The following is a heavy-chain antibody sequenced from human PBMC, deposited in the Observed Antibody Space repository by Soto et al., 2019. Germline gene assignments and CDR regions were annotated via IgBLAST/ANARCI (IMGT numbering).Heavy chain of an antibody. D-gene: IGHD2-21*01. CDR1: GFTFSDYY. CDR3: ARLSGDHSAFFSYGMDA. J-gene: IGHJ6*02. Sequence: GGSLRLSCAASGFTFSDYYMSWIRQAPGKGLEWVSYISSSGSTIYYADSVKGRFTISRDNARNTLSLQMNSLRADDTAVYYCARLSGDHSAFFSYGMDAWGQGTTVTVSS. CDR2: ISSSGSTI. V-gene: IGHV3-11*01.